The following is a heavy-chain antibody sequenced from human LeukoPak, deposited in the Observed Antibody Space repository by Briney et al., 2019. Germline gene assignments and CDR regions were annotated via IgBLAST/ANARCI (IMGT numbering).Heavy chain of an antibody. CDR1: GYTFTGYY. Sequence: ASVKVSCKASGYTFTGYYMHWVRQAPGQGLEWMGRINPNSGGTNYAQKFQGRVTMTRDTSISTAYMDLSSLRSDDTAVYYCASRWSIAVAGTGDDSDYWGQGTLVTVSS. V-gene: IGHV1-2*06. CDR2: INPNSGGT. D-gene: IGHD6-19*01. CDR3: ASRWSIAVAGTGDDSDY. J-gene: IGHJ4*02.